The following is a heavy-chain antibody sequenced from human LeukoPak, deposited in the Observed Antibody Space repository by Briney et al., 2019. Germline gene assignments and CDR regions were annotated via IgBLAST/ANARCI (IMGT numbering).Heavy chain of an antibody. V-gene: IGHV3-30*02. CDR1: GFIFSSYS. D-gene: IGHD1-26*01. CDR3: AKAFRIVGIGNPDDAFDV. CDR2: TRYDGSNK. Sequence: QPGGSLRLSCAASGFIFSSYSMNWVRQAPGKGLEWVAFTRYDGSNKYYADSVKGRFTLSRDNSENTLYLQLNSLRAEDSGIYYCAKAFRIVGIGNPDDAFDVWGQGTVVTVS. J-gene: IGHJ3*01.